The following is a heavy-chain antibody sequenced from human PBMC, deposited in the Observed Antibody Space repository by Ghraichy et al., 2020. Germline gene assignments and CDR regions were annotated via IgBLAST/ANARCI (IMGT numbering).Heavy chain of an antibody. V-gene: IGHV4-4*07. Sequence: SQTLSLTCTVSGGSISSYYWSWIRQPAGKGLEWIGRIYTSGSTNYNPSLKSRVTMSVDTSKHQFSLKLSSVTAADTAVYYCARDSKQQLVLYYYYYYMDVWCKGTTVTVYS. CDR3: ARDSKQQLVLYYYYYYMDV. CDR2: IYTSGST. J-gene: IGHJ6*03. D-gene: IGHD6-13*01. CDR1: GGSISSYY.